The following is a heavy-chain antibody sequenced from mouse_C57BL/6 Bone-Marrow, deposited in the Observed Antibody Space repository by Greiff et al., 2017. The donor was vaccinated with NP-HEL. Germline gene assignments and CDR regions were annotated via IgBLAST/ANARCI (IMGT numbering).Heavy chain of an antibody. CDR3: TMGVLRPEAEYAMDY. V-gene: IGHV6-3*01. CDR1: GFTFSNYW. D-gene: IGHD1-1*01. CDR2: IRLKSDDYAS. J-gene: IGHJ4*01. Sequence: EVKVVESGGGLVQPGGSMKLSCVASGFTFSNYWMNWVRQSPEKGLEWVAQIRLKSDDYASHYAVSVKGRFTISRDDSKRCVYLQMINLRAEDTGIYYCTMGVLRPEAEYAMDYWGQGTSVTVSS.